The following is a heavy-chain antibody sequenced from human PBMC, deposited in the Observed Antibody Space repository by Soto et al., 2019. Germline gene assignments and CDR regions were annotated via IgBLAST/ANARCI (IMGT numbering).Heavy chain of an antibody. CDR1: GFTFGTYA. Sequence: EVQLLESGGGLVQPGGSLRLSCAASGFTFGTYAMKWLRQAPGRGLECVSFISGSGRTTYYAESVKGRFTVSRDNSKSTMYLQMNSLRAEDTAIYYCAKFRGPSYSYYYMDVWGKGTTVTVSS. CDR3: AKFRGPSYSYYYMDV. V-gene: IGHV3-23*01. CDR2: ISGSGRTT. D-gene: IGHD3-16*01. J-gene: IGHJ6*03.